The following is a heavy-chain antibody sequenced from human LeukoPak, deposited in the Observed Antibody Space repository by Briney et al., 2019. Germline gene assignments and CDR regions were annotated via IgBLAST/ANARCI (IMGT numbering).Heavy chain of an antibody. Sequence: ASVKVSCKASGGTFSSYAISWVRQAPGQGLGWMGGIIPIFGTANYAQKFQGRVTITADESTSTAYMELSSLRSEDTAVYYCASTKRYSSSWYDTQYYFDYWGQGTLVTVSS. CDR1: GGTFSSYA. D-gene: IGHD6-13*01. CDR2: IIPIFGTA. V-gene: IGHV1-69*13. CDR3: ASTKRYSSSWYDTQYYFDY. J-gene: IGHJ4*02.